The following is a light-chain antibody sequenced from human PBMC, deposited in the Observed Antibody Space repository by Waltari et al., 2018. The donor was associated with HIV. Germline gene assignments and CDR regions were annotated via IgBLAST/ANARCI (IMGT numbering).Light chain of an antibody. CDR3: QHFDTSLPKYT. V-gene: IGKV3-20*01. J-gene: IGKJ2*01. Sequence: EFVLTQSPGTLSLSPGERATLSCRASQSVSSSYLAWYQQRPGQAPRLLIYGASSRAAGIPDRFTGSGSGTDFTLTIIRLEPEDFAVYYCQHFDTSLPKYTFGQGTKLEIK. CDR1: QSVSSSY. CDR2: GAS.